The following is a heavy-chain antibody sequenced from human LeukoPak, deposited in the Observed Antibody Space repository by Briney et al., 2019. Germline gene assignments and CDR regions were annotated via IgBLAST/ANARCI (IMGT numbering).Heavy chain of an antibody. CDR1: GFTFDDYA. Sequence: GGSLRLSCAASGFTFDDYAMHWVRQAPGKGLEWVSVIYSGGSTYYADSVKGRFTISRDNSKNTLYLQMNSLRAEDTAVYYCVSDWFGNDYWGQGTLVTVSS. J-gene: IGHJ4*02. CDR3: VSDWFGNDY. V-gene: IGHV3-66*01. D-gene: IGHD3-10*01. CDR2: IYSGGST.